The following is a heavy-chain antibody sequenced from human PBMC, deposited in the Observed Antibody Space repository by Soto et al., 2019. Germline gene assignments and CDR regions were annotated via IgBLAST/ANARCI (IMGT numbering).Heavy chain of an antibody. V-gene: IGHV3-53*01. CDR1: GFTVSSHY. Sequence: EVQLVESGGGLIQPGGSLRLSCAASGFTVSSHYMSWVRQAPGKGLEWVSIMYGGGATYYADSVKGRLTISSDNSRNKLYLQMNSLRAEDTAVYYCAKDTVTNSPFYLCGMDVWDQGTTVTVSS. CDR2: MYGGGAT. J-gene: IGHJ6*02. D-gene: IGHD4-4*01. CDR3: AKDTVTNSPFYLCGMDV.